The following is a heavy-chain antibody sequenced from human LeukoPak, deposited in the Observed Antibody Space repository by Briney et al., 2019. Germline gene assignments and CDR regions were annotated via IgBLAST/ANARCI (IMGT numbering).Heavy chain of an antibody. CDR3: AKDRRGGSSRGYYGMDV. CDR2: ISWNSGSI. D-gene: IGHD2-15*01. V-gene: IGHV3-9*01. Sequence: GRSLRLSCAASGFTFDDYAMHWVRQAPGKGLEWVSGISWNSGSIGYADSVKGRFTISRDNAKNSLYLQMNSLRAEDTALYYYAKDRRGGSSRGYYGMDVWGQGTTVTVSS. J-gene: IGHJ6*02. CDR1: GFTFDDYA.